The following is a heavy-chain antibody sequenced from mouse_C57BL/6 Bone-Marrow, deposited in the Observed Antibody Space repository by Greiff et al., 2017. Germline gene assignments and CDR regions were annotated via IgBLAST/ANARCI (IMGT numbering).Heavy chain of an antibody. CDR1: GFTFSSYG. J-gene: IGHJ2*01. Sequence: EVKLMESGGDLVKPGGSLKLSCAASGFTFSSYGMSWVRQTPDKRLEWVATISSGGSYTYYPDSVKGRFTISRDNAKNTLYLQMSSLKSEDTAMFYGSRWGYGRREFDYWGQGTTLTVSS. CDR2: ISSGGSYT. CDR3: SRWGYGRREFDY. V-gene: IGHV5-6*01. D-gene: IGHD1-1*01.